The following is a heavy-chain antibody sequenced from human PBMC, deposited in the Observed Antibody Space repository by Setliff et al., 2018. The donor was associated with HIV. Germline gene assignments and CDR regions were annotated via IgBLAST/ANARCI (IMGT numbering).Heavy chain of an antibody. CDR2: IYYSGST. D-gene: IGHD3-10*01. Sequence: TSETLSLTCTVSGGSISSSSDYWGWIRQPPGKGLEWIGTIYYSGSTYYNTSLKSRVTISVDTSKNQFTLKLSSVTAADTAVYYCARDPLVRGVIMAPDYWGQGTLVTSPQ. V-gene: IGHV4-39*06. CDR3: ARDPLVRGVIMAPDY. J-gene: IGHJ4*02. CDR1: GGSISSSSDY.